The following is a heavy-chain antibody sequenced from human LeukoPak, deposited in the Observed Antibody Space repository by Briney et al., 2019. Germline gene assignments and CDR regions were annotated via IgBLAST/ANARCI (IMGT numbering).Heavy chain of an antibody. CDR1: GFTLSSYA. V-gene: IGHV3-23*01. Sequence: QSGGSLRLSCAASGFTLSSYAMSWVRQAPGKGLEWVSAISGSGGSTYYADSVKGRFTISRDNSKNTLYLQMNSLRAEDTAVYYCAKGGHSSGHFDYWGQGTLVTVSS. D-gene: IGHD6-19*01. CDR2: ISGSGGST. CDR3: AKGGHSSGHFDY. J-gene: IGHJ4*02.